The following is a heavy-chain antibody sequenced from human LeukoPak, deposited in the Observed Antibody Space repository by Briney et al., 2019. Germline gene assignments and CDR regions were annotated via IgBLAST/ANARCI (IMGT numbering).Heavy chain of an antibody. CDR1: GGSISSSSYF. Sequence: PSETLSLTCSVSGGSISSSSYFWGWIRQPPGRGLEWIASVHYSGSTYYNPSLKSRLTISVDTSKNQFSLELSSVTAADTALYFCARQLYVSGSYYAPMDVWGKGTTVTISS. CDR3: ARQLYVSGSYYAPMDV. J-gene: IGHJ6*03. V-gene: IGHV4-39*01. CDR2: VHYSGST. D-gene: IGHD3-10*01.